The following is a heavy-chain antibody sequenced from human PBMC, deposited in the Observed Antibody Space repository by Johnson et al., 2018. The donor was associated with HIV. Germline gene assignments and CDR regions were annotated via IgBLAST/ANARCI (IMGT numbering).Heavy chain of an antibody. CDR2: ISWNSGSI. CDR3: AREALDAFDI. CDR1: GFTFDDYS. V-gene: IGHV3-9*01. J-gene: IGHJ3*02. Sequence: VLLVESGGGLIQPGRSLRLSCAASGFTFDDYSMHWVRQAPGMGLEWVSGISWNSGSIGYADSVEGRITISRDNAKNSLYLQMNRLRAEDTALYYCAREALDAFDIWGQGTMVTVSS.